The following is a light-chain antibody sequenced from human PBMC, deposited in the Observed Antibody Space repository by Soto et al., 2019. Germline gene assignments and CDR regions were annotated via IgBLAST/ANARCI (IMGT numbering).Light chain of an antibody. CDR1: QSVSSSY. CDR3: QQYGSSPFT. V-gene: IGKV3-20*01. CDR2: GAS. J-gene: IGKJ3*01. Sequence: EIVLTQSPGTLSLSPGERATLSCRASQSVSSSYLAWYQQKPGQAPRLLIYGASSRATGIPDRFSGSGSGTDCNLTISRLEPKDFAVYYCQQYGSSPFTFGPGTKVDIK.